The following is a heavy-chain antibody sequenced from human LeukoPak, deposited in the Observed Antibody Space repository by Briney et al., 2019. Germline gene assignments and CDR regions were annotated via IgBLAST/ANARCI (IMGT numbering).Heavy chain of an antibody. J-gene: IGHJ6*03. V-gene: IGHV6-1*01. Sequence: SQTLSLTCAISGDSVSSNSAAWNWIRQSPSRGLEWLGRTYYRSKWYNDYAVSVKSRITINPDTSKNQFSLQLNSVTPEDTAVYYCARGGRYSSSSSYYYYYMDVWGKGTTVTVSS. D-gene: IGHD6-6*01. CDR1: GDSVSSNSAA. CDR3: ARGGRYSSSSSYYYYYMDV. CDR2: TYYRSKWYN.